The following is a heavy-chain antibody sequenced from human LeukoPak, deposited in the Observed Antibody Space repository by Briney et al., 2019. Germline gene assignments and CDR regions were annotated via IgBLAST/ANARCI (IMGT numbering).Heavy chain of an antibody. D-gene: IGHD3-10*01. CDR1: GGSISSSSYY. V-gene: IGHV4-39*01. J-gene: IGHJ3*02. CDR3: ARHRSMVRGPPADAFDI. Sequence: SETLSLTCTVSGGSISSSSYYWGWIRQPPGKGLEWIGSIYYSGSTYYNPSLKSRVTISVDTSKNQFSLKLSSVTAADTAVYYSARHRSMVRGPPADAFDIWGQGTMVTVYS. CDR2: IYYSGST.